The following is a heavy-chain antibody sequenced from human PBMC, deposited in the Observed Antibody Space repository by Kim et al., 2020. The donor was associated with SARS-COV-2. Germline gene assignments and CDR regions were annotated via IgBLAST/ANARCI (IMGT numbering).Heavy chain of an antibody. CDR3: TPFPGTTVASCDTFD. D-gene: IGHD1-1*01. CDR1: GFTFSGCA. J-gene: IGHJ3*02. Sequence: GGSLRLSCAASGFTFSGCAIHWVRQASEKGLEWVGRITNEANNYDSTYAASVKGTITRDRDDSKKTAHMHINSLKTTDTAVCSSTPFPGTTVASCDTFD. V-gene: IGHV3-73*01. CDR2: ITNEANNYDS.